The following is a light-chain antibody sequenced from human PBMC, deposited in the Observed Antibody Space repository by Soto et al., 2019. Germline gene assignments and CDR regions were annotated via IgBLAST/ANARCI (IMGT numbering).Light chain of an antibody. Sequence: QSALTQPASVSGSPGQSITISCTGTSSDVGGYNYVSWYQQHPGKAPKLMIYEVSNRPSGVSNRFSGSNSGNTDSLTIPGLLAEDEADYYCSSYTSSSTPYVFGTGTKVTVL. V-gene: IGLV2-14*01. CDR3: SSYTSSSTPYV. CDR1: SSDVGGYNY. J-gene: IGLJ1*01. CDR2: EVS.